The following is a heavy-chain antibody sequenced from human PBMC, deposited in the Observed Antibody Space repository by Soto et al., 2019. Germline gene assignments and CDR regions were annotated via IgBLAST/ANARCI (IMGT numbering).Heavy chain of an antibody. J-gene: IGHJ5*02. V-gene: IGHV4-34*01. CDR2: INHSGST. Sequence: SETLSLTCAVYGGSFSGYYWSWIRQPPGKGLEWIGEINHSGSTNYNPSLKSRVTISVDTSKNQFSLKLSSVTAADTAVYYCAVDIVATKLGRRYNWFDPWGQGTLVTVSS. CDR3: AVDIVATKLGRRYNWFDP. CDR1: GGSFSGYY. D-gene: IGHD5-12*01.